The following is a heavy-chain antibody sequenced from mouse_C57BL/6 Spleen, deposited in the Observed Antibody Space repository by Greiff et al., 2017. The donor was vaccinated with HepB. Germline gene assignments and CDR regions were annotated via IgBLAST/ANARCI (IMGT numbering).Heavy chain of an antibody. D-gene: IGHD1-1*01. CDR2: ISSGGDYI. J-gene: IGHJ1*03. CDR1: GFTFSSYA. CDR3: TRDRHYGSSYWYFDV. Sequence: EVMLVESGEGLVKPGGSLKLSCAASGFTFSSYAMSWVRQTPEKRLEWVAYISSGGDYIYYADTVKGRFTISRDNARNTLYLQMSSLKSEDTAMYYCTRDRHYGSSYWYFDVWGTGTTVTVSS. V-gene: IGHV5-9-1*02.